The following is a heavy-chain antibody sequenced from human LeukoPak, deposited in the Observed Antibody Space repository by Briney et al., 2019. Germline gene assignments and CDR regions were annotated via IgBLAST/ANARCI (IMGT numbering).Heavy chain of an antibody. CDR2: INPSGGST. Sequence: ASVKVSCKASGYTFTSYYMHWVRQAPGQGLEWMGIINPSGGSTSYAQKFQGRVTMTRDTSTSTVYMELSSLRSEDTAVYYRARFLPDCSSTSCYPVYYYDSSGVDAFDIWGQGTMVTVSS. CDR1: GYTFTSYY. J-gene: IGHJ3*02. V-gene: IGHV1-46*01. D-gene: IGHD2-2*01. CDR3: ARFLPDCSSTSCYPVYYYDSSGVDAFDI.